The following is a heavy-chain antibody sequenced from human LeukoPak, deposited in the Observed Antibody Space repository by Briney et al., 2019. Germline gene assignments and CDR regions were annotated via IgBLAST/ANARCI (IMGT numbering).Heavy chain of an antibody. Sequence: SETLSLTCTVSGGSISDYCWSWIRQPPGKGLEWIGYIHYSGSTNYNPSLKSRVTISVDTSKNQFSLKLSSVTAADTAVYYCARGDIVIVPAAMEGWFDPWGQGTLVTVSS. V-gene: IGHV4-59*01. D-gene: IGHD2-2*01. J-gene: IGHJ5*02. CDR1: GGSISDYC. CDR2: IHYSGST. CDR3: ARGDIVIVPAAMEGWFDP.